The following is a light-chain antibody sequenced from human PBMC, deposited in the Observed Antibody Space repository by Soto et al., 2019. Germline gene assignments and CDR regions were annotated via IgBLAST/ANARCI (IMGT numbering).Light chain of an antibody. V-gene: IGKV3-11*01. CDR3: KQRSYWPPT. CDR2: GAS. Sequence: EIVMTQSPATLSVSPGDRATLSCRASQSVRGNLAWYQQKPGQAPRLLIFGASTRATGIPARFSGSGSGTDFTLTISSLEPEDVAVYYCKQRSYWPPTVGQGTKVDIK. CDR1: QSVRGN. J-gene: IGKJ1*01.